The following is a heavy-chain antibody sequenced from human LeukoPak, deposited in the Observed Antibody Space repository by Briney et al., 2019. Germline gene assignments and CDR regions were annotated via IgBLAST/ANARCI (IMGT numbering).Heavy chain of an antibody. J-gene: IGHJ4*02. D-gene: IGHD3-10*01. Sequence: SETLSLTCTVSGGSISSYYWSWIRQPAGKGLEWIGRIYTSGSTNYNPSLKSRVTISVDKSKNQFSLKLSSVTAADTAVYYCARWSYYGSGSYGGYWGQGTLVTVSS. CDR1: GGSISSYY. CDR2: IYTSGST. V-gene: IGHV4-4*07. CDR3: ARWSYYGSGSYGGY.